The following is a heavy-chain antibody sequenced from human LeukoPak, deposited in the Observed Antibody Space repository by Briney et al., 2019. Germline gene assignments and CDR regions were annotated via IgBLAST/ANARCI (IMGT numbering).Heavy chain of an antibody. Sequence: GGSLRLSCAASGFTFSSYAMSWVRQAPGKGLEWVSVIYSGGSTYYADSVKGRFTISRDNSKNTLYLQMNSLRAEDTAVYYCARAGGTGTTELRYWGQGTLVTVSS. J-gene: IGHJ4*02. CDR2: IYSGGST. V-gene: IGHV3-66*01. CDR3: ARAGGTGTTELRY. CDR1: GFTFSSYA. D-gene: IGHD1-7*01.